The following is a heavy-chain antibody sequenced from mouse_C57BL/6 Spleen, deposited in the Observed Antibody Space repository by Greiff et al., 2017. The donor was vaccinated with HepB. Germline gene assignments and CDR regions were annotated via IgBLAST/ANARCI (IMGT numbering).Heavy chain of an antibody. CDR2: IRLKSDNYAT. CDR1: GFTFSNYW. Sequence: EVKVVESGGGLVQPGGSMKLSCVASGFTFSNYWMNWVRQSPEKGLEWVAQIRLKSDNYATHYAESVKGRFTISRDDSKSSVYLQMNNLRAEDTGIYYCTGGYGYGWFAYWGQGTLVTVSA. J-gene: IGHJ3*01. D-gene: IGHD2-2*01. V-gene: IGHV6-3*01. CDR3: TGGYGYGWFAY.